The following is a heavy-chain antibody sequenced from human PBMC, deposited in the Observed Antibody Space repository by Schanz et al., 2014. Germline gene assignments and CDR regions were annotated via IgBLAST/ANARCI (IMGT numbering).Heavy chain of an antibody. J-gene: IGHJ3*01. Sequence: EVQLLESGGGLVQPGGSLRLSRAASGFTLSSYVMSWVRQAPGKGLEWVSAISGSGGSTYYADSVKGRFTISRDNSKNTLYLQMNSLRAEDTAVYYCAKGRFGELSAFDVWGQGTMVTVSS. CDR3: AKGRFGELSAFDV. V-gene: IGHV3-23*01. CDR1: GFTLSSYV. D-gene: IGHD3-10*01. CDR2: ISGSGGST.